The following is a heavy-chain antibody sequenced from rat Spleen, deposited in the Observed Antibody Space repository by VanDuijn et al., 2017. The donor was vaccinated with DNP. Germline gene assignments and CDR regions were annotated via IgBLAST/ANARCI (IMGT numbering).Heavy chain of an antibody. CDR3: TSGTTTWFAY. Sequence: QVQLKESGPGLVQPSQTLSLTCTVSGFSLTSYTVIWVRQPPGKVLEWIAAISSGGNTYYNSALKSRLSISRDTSKSQVFLKMNSLQTEDTAMYFCTSGTTTWFAYW. J-gene: IGHJ3*01. CDR2: ISSGGNT. CDR1: GFSLTSYT. D-gene: IGHD1-10*01. V-gene: IGHV2-6*01.